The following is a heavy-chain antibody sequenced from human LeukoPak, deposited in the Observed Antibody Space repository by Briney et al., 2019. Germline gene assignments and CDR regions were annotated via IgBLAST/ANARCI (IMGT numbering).Heavy chain of an antibody. CDR2: ISGSGGST. V-gene: IGHV3-23*01. D-gene: IGHD3-10*01. Sequence: GGSLRLSCAACGFTFSSYAMSWVRQAPGKGLKWVSAISGSGGSTYYADSVKGRFTISRDNSKNTLYLQMNSLRAEDTAVYYCAKDPHYYGSGSFDYWGQGTLVTVSS. J-gene: IGHJ4*02. CDR3: AKDPHYYGSGSFDY. CDR1: GFTFSSYA.